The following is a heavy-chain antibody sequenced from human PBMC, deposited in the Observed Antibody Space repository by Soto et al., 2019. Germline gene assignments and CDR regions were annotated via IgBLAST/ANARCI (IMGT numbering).Heavy chain of an antibody. Sequence: QVQLVQSGAEVKKPGASVKVSCKASGYTFTSYDINWVRQATGQGLEWMGWMNPNSGNTGYAQKFQGRVTITRNNSIRTAYMELSSLRSEDTAVYYCARVITMVRGVINEYMDVWGKGTTVTVSS. CDR3: ARVITMVRGVINEYMDV. D-gene: IGHD3-10*01. V-gene: IGHV1-8*01. CDR1: GYTFTSYD. J-gene: IGHJ6*03. CDR2: MNPNSGNT.